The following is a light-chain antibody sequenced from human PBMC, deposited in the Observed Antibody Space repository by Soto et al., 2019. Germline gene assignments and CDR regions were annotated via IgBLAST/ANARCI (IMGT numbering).Light chain of an antibody. V-gene: IGLV1-44*01. J-gene: IGLJ2*01. CDR3: AAWDDSLNGYVV. Sequence: QSVLTQPPSASGTPGQGVTISCSGSSSNIGSNTVNWYQQLPGTAPKLLIYSTNQWASGVPDRFSVSKSATSASLAISGLQSEDEAEYYCAAWDDSLNGYVVFGGGTKLTVL. CDR2: STN. CDR1: SSNIGSNT.